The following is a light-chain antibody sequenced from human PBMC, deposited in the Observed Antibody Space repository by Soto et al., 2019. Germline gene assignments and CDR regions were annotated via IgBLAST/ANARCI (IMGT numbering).Light chain of an antibody. Sequence: DIPMTQSPSAMSAAVGDRVTITCRASQGIRNYLDWFQQKPGKVPKRLSYDASSLQSGVPSRFSGSGSGTEFTLTIGNLQPEDFATYYCLQESSYPPSFGGGNKVEIK. V-gene: IGKV1-17*03. CDR1: QGIRNY. CDR2: DAS. J-gene: IGKJ4*01. CDR3: LQESSYPPS.